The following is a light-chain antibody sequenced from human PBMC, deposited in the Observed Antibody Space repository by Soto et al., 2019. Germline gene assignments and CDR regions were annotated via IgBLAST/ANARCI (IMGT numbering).Light chain of an antibody. CDR2: DVS. CDR1: SSDVGGYNY. J-gene: IGLJ3*02. Sequence: QSVLTQPASVSGSPGKSITISCTGTSSDVGGYNYVSWYQQHPGKAPKLMIYDVSNRPSGVSNRFSGSKSGNTASLTISGLQAEDDADYYCSSYTSSSTTGVFGGGTKLTVL. V-gene: IGLV2-14*01. CDR3: SSYTSSSTTGV.